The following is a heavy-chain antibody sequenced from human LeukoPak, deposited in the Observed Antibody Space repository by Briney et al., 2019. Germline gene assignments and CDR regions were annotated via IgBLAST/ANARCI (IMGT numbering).Heavy chain of an antibody. Sequence: ASVKVSCEASGYTFTSFHMHWVRQAPGQGLEWMGIINPSGGSTTYAQKFQGRVTMTRDTSTSTVYMELSSLRSEDAAVYYCARGRLAVAGMGDYFDYWGQGTLVTVSS. CDR1: GYTFTSFH. D-gene: IGHD6-19*01. J-gene: IGHJ4*02. CDR3: ARGRLAVAGMGDYFDY. CDR2: INPSGGST. V-gene: IGHV1-46*01.